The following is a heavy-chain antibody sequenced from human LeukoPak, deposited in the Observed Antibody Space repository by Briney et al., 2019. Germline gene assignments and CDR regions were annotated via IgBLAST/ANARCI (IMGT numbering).Heavy chain of an antibody. CDR3: ARVHDGYNYAFDY. Sequence: SETLSLTCTVSGGSISSNSHYWGWIRQSPGKGLEWVGSRYYGGSTYYNPSLKSRVTMSVDTSKNQFSLKLSSVTAADTAVYYCARVHDGYNYAFDYWGQGTLVTVSS. CDR2: RYYGGST. J-gene: IGHJ4*02. V-gene: IGHV4-39*07. D-gene: IGHD5-24*01. CDR1: GGSISSNSHY.